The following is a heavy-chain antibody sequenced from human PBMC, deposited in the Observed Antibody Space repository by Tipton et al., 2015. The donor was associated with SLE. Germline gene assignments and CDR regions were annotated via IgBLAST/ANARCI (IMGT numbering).Heavy chain of an antibody. D-gene: IGHD4-17*01. CDR2: ISSSGSTI. J-gene: IGHJ3*02. V-gene: IGHV3-48*03. CDR3: ARYGDFDAFDI. Sequence: SLRLSCAASGFTFSSYEMNWVRQAPGKGLEWVSYISSSGSTIYYADSVKGRFTISRDNAKNSLYLQMNILRAEDTAVYYCARYGDFDAFDIWGQGTMVTVSS. CDR1: GFTFSSYE.